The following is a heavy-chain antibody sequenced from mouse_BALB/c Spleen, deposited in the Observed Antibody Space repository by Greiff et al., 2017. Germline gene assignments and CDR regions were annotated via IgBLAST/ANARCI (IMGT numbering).Heavy chain of an antibody. CDR3: AGFSGNYEAMDD. D-gene: IGHD2-1*01. CDR1: GYSFTGYN. Sequence: EVQLQQSGPELEKPGASVKISCKASGYSFTGYNMNWVKQSNGKSLEWIGNIDPYYGGTSYNQKFKGKATMTVDKSSSTVYMQLKCLTTEDSAVYCCAGFSGNYEAMDDRGEGTTVTVSS. CDR2: IDPYYGGT. J-gene: IGHJ1*01. V-gene: IGHV1-39*01.